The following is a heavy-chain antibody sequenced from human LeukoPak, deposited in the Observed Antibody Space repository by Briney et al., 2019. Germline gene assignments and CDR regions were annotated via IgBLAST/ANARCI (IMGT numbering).Heavy chain of an antibody. CDR1: GFTFSTYG. V-gene: IGHV3-23*01. D-gene: IGHD2-15*01. Sequence: GGSLRLSCAASGFTFSTYGMSWVRQAPGKGLEWVSAVSSTGGTTYYADSVKGRFTISRDNSKIALFLQINSLRAEDTAVYYCAKNGDRGAFCSGGTCYPYYYYYMDVWGKGTTVTISS. CDR3: AKNGDRGAFCSGGTCYPYYYYYMDV. J-gene: IGHJ6*03. CDR2: VSSTGGTT.